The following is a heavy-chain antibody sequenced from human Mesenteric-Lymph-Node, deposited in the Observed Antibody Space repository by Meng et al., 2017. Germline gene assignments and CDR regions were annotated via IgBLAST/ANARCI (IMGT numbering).Heavy chain of an antibody. CDR2: IKNKRDGETS. V-gene: IGHV3-15*01. CDR1: GFTFSKSW. Sequence: EVGLGGLGGGLVKPGGSLRISCAASGFTFSKSWMSWVRQAPGKGLEWVGHIKNKRDGETSDYSTPVKGRFTISRDDSTNTLYLQMNNLKIEDTAVYYCAWDDRAKLDYWGRGTLVTVSS. CDR3: AWDDRAKLDY. J-gene: IGHJ4*02. D-gene: IGHD5-18*01.